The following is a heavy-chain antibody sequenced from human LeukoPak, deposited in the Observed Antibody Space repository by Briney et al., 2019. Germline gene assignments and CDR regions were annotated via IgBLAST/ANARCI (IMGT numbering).Heavy chain of an antibody. CDR3: AKYFGRILGGPGY. V-gene: IGHV3-23*01. CDR1: GFTFSTYT. D-gene: IGHD3-10*01. Sequence: GGSLRLSCAASGFTFSTYTMDWVRQAPGGGLEWVLGISDNGGRKYYADSVKRRFAISRDHAKSTLYLQMNSLRGEDTAVYYCAKYFGRILGGPGYWGRGTLVIVSS. J-gene: IGHJ4*02. CDR2: ISDNGGRK.